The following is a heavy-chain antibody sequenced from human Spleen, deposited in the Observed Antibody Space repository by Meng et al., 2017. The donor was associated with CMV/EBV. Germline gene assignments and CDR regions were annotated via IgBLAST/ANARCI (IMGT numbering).Heavy chain of an antibody. V-gene: IGHV3-23*01. CDR2: VSGSGGST. CDR3: ARDRRYYGSGSYGMDV. D-gene: IGHD3-10*01. CDR1: GFTFSSYG. Sequence: SCAASGFTFSSYGMHWVRQALGKGLEWVSGVSGSGGSTYYADSVRGRFTISRDNSKNTLHLQMNSLRAEDTAVYYCARDRRYYGSGSYGMDVWGQGITVTVSS. J-gene: IGHJ6*02.